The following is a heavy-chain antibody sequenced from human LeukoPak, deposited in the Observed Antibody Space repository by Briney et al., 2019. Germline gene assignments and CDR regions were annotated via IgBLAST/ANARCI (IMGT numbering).Heavy chain of an antibody. CDR3: AKGCEQWLVDY. CDR1: GGSISSSSYY. Sequence: ETLSLTCTVSGGSISSSSYYWGWIRQPPGKGLEWVSGISGSGGGTYYADSVKGRFTISRDNSKNTLYLQMNSLRAEDTAVYYCAKGCEQWLVDYWGQGTLVTVSS. J-gene: IGHJ4*02. V-gene: IGHV3-23*01. D-gene: IGHD6-19*01. CDR2: ISGSGGGT.